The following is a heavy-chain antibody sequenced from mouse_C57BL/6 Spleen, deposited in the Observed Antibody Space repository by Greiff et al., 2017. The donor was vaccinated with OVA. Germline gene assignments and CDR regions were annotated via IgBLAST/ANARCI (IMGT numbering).Heavy chain of an antibody. Sequence: QVQLQQPGAELVMPGASVKLSCKASGYTFTSYWMHWVKQRPGQGLEWIGEIDPSDSYTNYNQKFKGQSTLTVDKSSSTAYMQLSSLTSEDSAVYYCARDDGHNTFDYWGQGTTVTVSA. CDR3: ARDDGHNTFDY. D-gene: IGHD2-3*01. CDR1: GYTFTSYW. V-gene: IGHV1-69*01. CDR2: IDPSDSYT. J-gene: IGHJ2*01.